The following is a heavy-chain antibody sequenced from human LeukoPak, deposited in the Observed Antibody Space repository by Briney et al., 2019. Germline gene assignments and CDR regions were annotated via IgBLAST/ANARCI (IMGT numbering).Heavy chain of an antibody. Sequence: GGSLRLSCTVSGFSLSSYALSWVRQAPGKGLEWVSSISSSSSYIYYADSVKGRFSISRDNAKNSLYLQMNSLRAEDTAVYYCARDLLGWELHYFDYWGQGTLVTVSS. CDR1: GFSLSSYA. V-gene: IGHV3-21*01. CDR2: ISSSSSYI. CDR3: ARDLLGWELHYFDY. J-gene: IGHJ4*02. D-gene: IGHD1-26*01.